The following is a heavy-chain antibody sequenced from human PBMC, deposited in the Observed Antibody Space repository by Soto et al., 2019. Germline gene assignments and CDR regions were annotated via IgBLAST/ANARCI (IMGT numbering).Heavy chain of an antibody. J-gene: IGHJ4*02. CDR3: ARGGGSSPFDY. CDR2: ISHRSLTI. Sequence: GGSLRLSCAASGFTFSDHYMAWFRQTPERGLEWLAYISHRSLTIYHARSVKDRFTISRDDATNSIYLQMNNLRVEDTAVYFCARGGGSSPFDYWGQGTVVTVSS. V-gene: IGHV3-11*01. CDR1: GFTFSDHY. D-gene: IGHD6-6*01.